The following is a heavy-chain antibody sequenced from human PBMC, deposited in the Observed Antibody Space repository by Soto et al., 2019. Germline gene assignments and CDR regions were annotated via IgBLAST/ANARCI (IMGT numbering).Heavy chain of an antibody. Sequence: PGWSLSLSCASSEFTFSSYEMNWVRQAPGKGLEWVSYISSSGSTIYYADSVKGRFTISRDNAKNSLYLQMNSLRAEDTAVYYCARAPLTPDYDSSGYYYFGYWGQGTLVTVSS. CDR1: EFTFSSYE. CDR3: ARAPLTPDYDSSGYYYFGY. J-gene: IGHJ4*02. V-gene: IGHV3-48*03. D-gene: IGHD3-22*01. CDR2: ISSSGSTI.